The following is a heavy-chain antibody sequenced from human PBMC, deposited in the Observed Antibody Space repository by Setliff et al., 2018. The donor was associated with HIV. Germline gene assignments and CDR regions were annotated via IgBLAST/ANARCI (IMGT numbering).Heavy chain of an antibody. V-gene: IGHV1-69*13. CDR2: IIPIFGTP. D-gene: IGHD2-15*01. CDR3: ARDSRDIVVVIAPEPEPYYYYGMDV. CDR1: GDTFNSHA. J-gene: IGHJ6*01. Sequence: GASVKVSCKASGDTFNSHAISWVRQAPGQGLEWMGGIIPIFGTPNYAQKFKGRLTITADESTSTVYMELSSLRSEDTAVYYCARDSRDIVVVIAPEPEPYYYYGMDV.